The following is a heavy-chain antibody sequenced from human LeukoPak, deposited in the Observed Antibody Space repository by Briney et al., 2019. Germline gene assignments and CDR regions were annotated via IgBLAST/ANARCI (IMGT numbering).Heavy chain of an antibody. CDR3: ARPYSGYDLLGY. Sequence: SVEGRFTISRDNAKNSLYLQMNSLRAEDTAVYYCARPYSGYDLLGYWGQGTLVTVSS. J-gene: IGHJ4*02. V-gene: IGHV3-48*03. D-gene: IGHD5-12*01.